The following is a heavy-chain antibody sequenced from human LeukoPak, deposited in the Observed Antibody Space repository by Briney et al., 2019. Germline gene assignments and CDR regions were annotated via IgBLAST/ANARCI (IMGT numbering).Heavy chain of an antibody. D-gene: IGHD6-13*01. J-gene: IGHJ4*02. V-gene: IGHV3-48*01. CDR1: GFTFSSYG. CDR3: ARDSEPHSSSWYLIAIDYFDY. CDR2: ISSSSSTI. Sequence: PGGTLRLSCAASGFTFSSYGMSWVRQAPGKGLEWVSYISSSSSTIYYADSVKGRFTISRDNAKNSLYLQMNSLRAEDTAVYYCARDSEPHSSSWYLIAIDYFDYWGQGTLVTVSS.